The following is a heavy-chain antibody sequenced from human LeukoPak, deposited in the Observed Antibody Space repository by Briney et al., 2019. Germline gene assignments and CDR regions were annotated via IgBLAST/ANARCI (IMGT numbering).Heavy chain of an antibody. CDR1: GGSISSYY. V-gene: IGHV4-59*01. J-gene: IGHJ6*02. CDR3: ARDRVAGAAGVGYYHYGMDV. D-gene: IGHD6-19*01. Sequence: SETLSLTCTVSGGSISSYYCSWIRQPPGKGLEWIGYIYYSGSTNYNPSLKSRVTISVDTSKNQFSLKLSSVTAADTAVYYCARDRVAGAAGVGYYHYGMDVWGQGNTVTVSS. CDR2: IYYSGST.